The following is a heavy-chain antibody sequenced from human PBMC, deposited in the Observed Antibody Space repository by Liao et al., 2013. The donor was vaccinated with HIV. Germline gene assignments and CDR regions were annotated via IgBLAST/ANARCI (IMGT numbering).Heavy chain of an antibody. CDR1: GASISSGEHY. D-gene: IGHD5-18*01. CDR3: ARVRGSQKTAVVTRWGHFDY. V-gene: IGHV4-30-4*08. J-gene: IGHJ4*02. Sequence: QVQLQESGPGLVKSSQSLSLTCSVSGASISSGEHYWSWIRQSPGKGLEWIGYVYYSGSTYYNPSLKSRVAISVDTSKNQFSLKLGSVTAADTAVYYCARVRGSQKTAVVTRWGHFDYWGQGTLVTVSS. CDR2: VYYSGST.